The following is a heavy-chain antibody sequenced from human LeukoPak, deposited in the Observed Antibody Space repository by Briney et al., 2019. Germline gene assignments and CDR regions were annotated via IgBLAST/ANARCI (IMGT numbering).Heavy chain of an antibody. V-gene: IGHV3-7*01. D-gene: IGHD1-26*01. CDR2: IKQDGSEK. CDR1: GFTFSRDY. Sequence: GGSLRLSCAASGFTFSRDYMTWVRQAPGKGLEWVANIKQDGSEKFYVDSGKSRFTISRDNAKNSLFLQMNSLRAEDTAVYYCVRWIASGSGIYWYFAVWGRGTLVTVSS. CDR3: VRWIASGSGIYWYFAV. J-gene: IGHJ2*01.